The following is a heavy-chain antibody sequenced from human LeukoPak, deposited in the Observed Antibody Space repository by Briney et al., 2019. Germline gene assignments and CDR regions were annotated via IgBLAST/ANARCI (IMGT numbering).Heavy chain of an antibody. CDR3: AKDYYGSGSHAFDT. CDR2: ITDGGEP. D-gene: IGHD3-10*01. Sequence: PGGSLRLSCAASGFTFSDYGMSWVRQAPGKGLEWVSTITDGGEPYYADSVKGRFTTSRDNSQDTLDLQMDSLRVEDMAIYYCAKDYYGSGSHAFDTWGQGTVVTVSS. V-gene: IGHV3-23*01. CDR1: GFTFSDYG. J-gene: IGHJ3*02.